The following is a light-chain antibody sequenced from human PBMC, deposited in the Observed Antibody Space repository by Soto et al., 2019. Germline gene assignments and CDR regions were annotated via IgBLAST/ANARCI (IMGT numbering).Light chain of an antibody. V-gene: IGLV1-40*01. CDR3: QSYDSSLSASYV. Sequence: QSVLTQPPSVSGAPGQRLTISCTGSSSNIGAGYEVHWYQHLPGKAPKLLIYGNTNRPSGVPDRFSGSKSGTSASLAITGLQAEDEADYYCQSYDSSLSASYVFGGGTKLTVL. J-gene: IGLJ1*01. CDR2: GNT. CDR1: SSNIGAGYE.